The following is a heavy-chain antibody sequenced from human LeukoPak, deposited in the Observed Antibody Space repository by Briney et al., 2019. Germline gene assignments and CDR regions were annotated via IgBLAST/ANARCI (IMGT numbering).Heavy chain of an antibody. D-gene: IGHD6-19*01. CDR3: ARGGYSGGWYFFDY. CDR2: INYSGST. V-gene: IGHV4-34*01. Sequence: SETLSLTCAVYGGTFSGYYWNWIRQPPGKGLEWMGVINYSGSTNYKPSLKSRVTISVDTSKNQFSLKLSSVTAADTAVYCCARGGYSGGWYFFDYWGQGTLVTVSS. J-gene: IGHJ4*02. CDR1: GGTFSGYY.